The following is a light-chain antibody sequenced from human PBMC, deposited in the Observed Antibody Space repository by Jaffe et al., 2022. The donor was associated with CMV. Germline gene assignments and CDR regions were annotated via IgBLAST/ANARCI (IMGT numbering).Light chain of an antibody. J-gene: IGKJ4*01. CDR1: QGISSY. Sequence: IQLTQSPSSLSASVGDRVTITCRASQGISSYLAWYQQKPGKAPKLLIYAASTLQSGVPSRFSGSGSGTDFTLTISSLQPEDSATYYCQQLNRYPQLTFGGGTKVEIK. V-gene: IGKV1-9*01. CDR3: QQLNRYPQLT. CDR2: AAS.